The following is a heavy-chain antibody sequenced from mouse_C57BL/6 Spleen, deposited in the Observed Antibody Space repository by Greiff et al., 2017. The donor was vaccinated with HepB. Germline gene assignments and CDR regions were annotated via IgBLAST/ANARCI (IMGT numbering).Heavy chain of an antibody. J-gene: IGHJ1*03. CDR2: ISSGSSTI. V-gene: IGHV5-17*01. Sequence: EVKVEESGGGLVKPGGSLKLSCAASGFTFSDYGMHWVRQAPEKGLEWVAYISSGSSTIYYADTVKGRFTISRDNAKNTLFLQMTSLRSEDTAMYYCARDDDYDGYFDVWGTGTTVTVSS. CDR1: GFTFSDYG. CDR3: ARDDDYDGYFDV. D-gene: IGHD2-4*01.